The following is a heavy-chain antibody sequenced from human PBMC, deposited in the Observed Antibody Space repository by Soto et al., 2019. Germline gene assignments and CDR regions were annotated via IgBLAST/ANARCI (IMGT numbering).Heavy chain of an antibody. CDR2: ISYDGSNK. V-gene: IGHV3-30*18. Sequence: QVQLVESGGGVVQPGRSLRLSCAASGFTFSSYGMHWVRQAPGKGLEWVAVISYDGSNKYYADSVKGRFTISRDNSKNTLYLQMNSLGAGDTAVYYCAKDGRRYCSGGSCYSDYWGQGTLVTVSS. D-gene: IGHD2-15*01. CDR1: GFTFSSYG. CDR3: AKDGRRYCSGGSCYSDY. J-gene: IGHJ4*02.